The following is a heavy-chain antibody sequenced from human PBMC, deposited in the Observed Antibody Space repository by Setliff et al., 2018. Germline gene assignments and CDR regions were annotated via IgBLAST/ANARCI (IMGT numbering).Heavy chain of an antibody. CDR1: GFTFSTYA. CDR2: IYSGDRNT. CDR3: AKGGGTSMVKTYYYGLDV. D-gene: IGHD5-18*01. Sequence: AGGSLRLSCAASGFTFSTYAMSWVRQAPGKGLEWVSTIYSGDRNTFYTDSVKGRFTISRDNAKNSLYLDLNSLRAEDMAVYYCAKGGGTSMVKTYYYGLDVWGQGTTVTVSS. J-gene: IGHJ6*02. V-gene: IGHV3-23*05.